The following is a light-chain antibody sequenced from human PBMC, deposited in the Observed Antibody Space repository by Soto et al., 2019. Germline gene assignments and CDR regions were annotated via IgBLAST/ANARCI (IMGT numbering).Light chain of an antibody. J-gene: IGLJ3*02. CDR1: SSDVGAYNY. CDR2: EVT. CDR3: SSFASSNTLV. V-gene: IGLV2-8*01. Sequence: QSALTQPPSASGSPGQSVTISCTGTSSDVGAYNYVSWYQQHADKAPKLVIYEVTKRPSGVPDRFSGSKSANTASLTVSGLQAEDEADYYCSSFASSNTLVFGGGTKLTVL.